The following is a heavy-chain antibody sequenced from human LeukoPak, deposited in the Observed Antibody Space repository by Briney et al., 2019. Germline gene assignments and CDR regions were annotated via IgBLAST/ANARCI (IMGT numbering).Heavy chain of an antibody. CDR3: AREAVAGTDYYYYMDV. D-gene: IGHD6-19*01. J-gene: IGHJ6*03. CDR2: INPSGGST. Sequence: ASVKVSCKASGYTFTSYYMHWVRQATGQGLEWMGIINPSGGSTSYAQKFQGRVTMTRDMSTSTVYTELSSLRSEDTAVYYCAREAVAGTDYYYYMDVWGKGTTVTVSS. CDR1: GYTFTSYY. V-gene: IGHV1-46*01.